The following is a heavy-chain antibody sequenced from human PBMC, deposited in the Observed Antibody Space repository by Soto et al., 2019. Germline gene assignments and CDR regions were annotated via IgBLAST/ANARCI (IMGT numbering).Heavy chain of an antibody. V-gene: IGHV5-51*01. Sequence: GESLKISCRGSGYTFTTYWIGWVRQMPGKGLEWMGIIYPRDSDTRYSPPFQGQVTMSVDKSINTAYLQWSSLKAPDTAMYFCARLHPRYCSGTSCYSRGLDPWGQGTLVTVSS. CDR1: GYTFTTYW. J-gene: IGHJ5*02. CDR3: ARLHPRYCSGTSCYSRGLDP. CDR2: IYPRDSDT. D-gene: IGHD2-2*01.